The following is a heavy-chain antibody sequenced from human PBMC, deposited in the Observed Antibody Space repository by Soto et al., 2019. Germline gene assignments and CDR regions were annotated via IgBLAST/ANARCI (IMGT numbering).Heavy chain of an antibody. CDR3: ARDPGPHGDYSY. Sequence: VQLVQSEAEVKKPGASVKVSCKASGYTFTGFYMHWVRQAPGQGLEWMGWINPNNGGTNYVQKFQDRVTMTRDTPITTAYMELSGLRSDDTAVYYCARDPGPHGDYSYWGQGTLVTVSS. D-gene: IGHD4-17*01. CDR1: GYTFTGFY. J-gene: IGHJ4*02. V-gene: IGHV1-2*02. CDR2: INPNNGGT.